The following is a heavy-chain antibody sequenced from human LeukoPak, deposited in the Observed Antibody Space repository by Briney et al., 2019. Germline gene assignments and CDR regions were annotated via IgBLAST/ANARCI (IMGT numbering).Heavy chain of an antibody. D-gene: IGHD3-10*01. Sequence: ASVKVSCKASGYTFTSYGISWVQQAPGQGLEWMGWISAYNGNTNYAQKLQGRVTMTTDTSTSTAYMELRSLRSDDTAVYYCARDLETYYYGSGSYRWGQGTLVTVSS. V-gene: IGHV1-18*01. CDR3: ARDLETYYYGSGSYR. CDR1: GYTFTSYG. J-gene: IGHJ4*02. CDR2: ISAYNGNT.